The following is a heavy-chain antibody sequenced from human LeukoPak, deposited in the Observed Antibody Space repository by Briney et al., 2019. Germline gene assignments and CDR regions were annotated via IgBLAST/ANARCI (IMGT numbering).Heavy chain of an antibody. Sequence: PSETLSLTCAVSGYSISGGYYWGWIRQPPGKGLEWIGSIYHSGSTYYNPSLKSRVTISVDTSKNQFSLKLSSVTAADTAVYYCARVEGYGGNSRYYYYYMDVWGKGTTVTVSS. CDR2: IYHSGST. V-gene: IGHV4-38-2*01. D-gene: IGHD4-23*01. J-gene: IGHJ6*03. CDR1: GYSISGGYY. CDR3: ARVEGYGGNSRYYYYYMDV.